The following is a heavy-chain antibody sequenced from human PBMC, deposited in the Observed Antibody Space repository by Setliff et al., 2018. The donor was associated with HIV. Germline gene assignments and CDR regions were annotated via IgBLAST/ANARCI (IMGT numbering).Heavy chain of an antibody. CDR1: GVTFSSYW. V-gene: IGHV3-74*01. CDR3: AREILSSSAIDY. D-gene: IGHD6-6*01. J-gene: IGHJ4*02. Sequence: GGSLRLSCTASGVTFSSYWMHWVRQVPGKGLLWVALITGDGDTTYYADSVKGRFTISRDNAKNSLYLQMHSQRAEDTAVYYCAREILSSSAIDYWGQGTLVTVSS. CDR2: ITGDGDTT.